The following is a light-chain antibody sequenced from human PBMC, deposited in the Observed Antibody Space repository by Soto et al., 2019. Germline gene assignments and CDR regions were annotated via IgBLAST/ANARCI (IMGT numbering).Light chain of an antibody. V-gene: IGKV1-5*01. Sequence: DIQMTQSPSTLPASVGDRVTITCRASQSISNWLAWYQQKPGTAPKVLIYHASNLQSGVPSRMSGSGSGTEFTLTITNLQPDDSATHYCQHYKAFSPWTFGQGTKVDIK. CDR3: QHYKAFSPWT. CDR2: HAS. CDR1: QSISNW. J-gene: IGKJ1*01.